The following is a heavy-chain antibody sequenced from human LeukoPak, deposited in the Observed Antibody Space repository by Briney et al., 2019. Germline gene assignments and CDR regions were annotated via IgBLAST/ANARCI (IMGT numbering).Heavy chain of an antibody. V-gene: IGHV7-4-1*02. Sequence: GASVKVSCKASGYTFTSYYMHWVRQAPGQGLEWMGWINTNTGNPTYAQGFTGRFVFSLDTSVSTAYLQISSLKAEDTAVYYCASWTGYSTPTYYFDYWGQGTLVTVSS. CDR2: INTNTGNP. CDR3: ASWTGYSTPTYYFDY. J-gene: IGHJ4*02. CDR1: GYTFTSYY. D-gene: IGHD6-13*01.